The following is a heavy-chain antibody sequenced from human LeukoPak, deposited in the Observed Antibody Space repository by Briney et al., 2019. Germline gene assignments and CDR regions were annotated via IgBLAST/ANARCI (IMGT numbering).Heavy chain of an antibody. D-gene: IGHD6-19*01. CDR2: IYSSGST. J-gene: IGHJ4*02. CDR3: ARGYGAGHYFDY. V-gene: IGHV4-4*07. CDR1: GGSISSYY. Sequence: PSETLSLTCNVSGGSISSYYWSWIRQPAGKGLEWIGRIYSSGSTNYNPSLKSRVSMSVDTSKNQFSLNLSFVTAADTAEYYCARGYGAGHYFDYWGQGTPVTVSS.